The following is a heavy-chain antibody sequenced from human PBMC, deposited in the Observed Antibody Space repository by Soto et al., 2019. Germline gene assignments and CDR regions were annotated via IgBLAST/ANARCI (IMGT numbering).Heavy chain of an antibody. Sequence: PSETLSLTCAVYGGSFSGYYWSWIRQPPGKGLEWIGEINHSGSTNYNPSLKSRVTISVDTSKNQFSLKLSSVTAADTAVYYCARSWILDAFDIWGQGTMVTVSS. D-gene: IGHD5-12*01. J-gene: IGHJ3*02. CDR3: ARSWILDAFDI. V-gene: IGHV4-34*01. CDR2: INHSGST. CDR1: GGSFSGYY.